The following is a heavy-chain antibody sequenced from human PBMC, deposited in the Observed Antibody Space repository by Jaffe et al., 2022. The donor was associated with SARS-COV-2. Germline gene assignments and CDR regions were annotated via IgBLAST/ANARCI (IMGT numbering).Heavy chain of an antibody. Sequence: EVQLVQSGAEVKKPGESLKISCECSGYSFTSTWIGWVRQMPGQGLEWMGIINPADSDTRYSPSFQGQVTISADKSISTAYLQWSSLKASDTAIYYCARRAARGRDGMDVWGQGTTVTVSS. CDR3: ARRAARGRDGMDV. CDR1: GYSFTSTW. V-gene: IGHV5-51*01. D-gene: IGHD1-26*01. CDR2: INPADSDT. J-gene: IGHJ6*02.